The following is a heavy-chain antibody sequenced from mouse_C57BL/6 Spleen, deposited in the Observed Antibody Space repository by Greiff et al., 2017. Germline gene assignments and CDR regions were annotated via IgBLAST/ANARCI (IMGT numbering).Heavy chain of an antibody. J-gene: IGHJ3*01. D-gene: IGHD1-1*01. CDR1: GYAFTNYW. CDR2: FHPGSGGT. Sequence: VKLQESGAELVRPGTSVKVSCKASGYAFTNYWIEWVQQRPGQGLEWIGVFHPGSGGTNYNEKFKGKATLTVDKSSSTAYVQLSSLTSEDSAVYFCARSYYYGSSFLAFWGQGTLVTVSA. V-gene: IGHV1-54*01. CDR3: ARSYYYGSSFLAF.